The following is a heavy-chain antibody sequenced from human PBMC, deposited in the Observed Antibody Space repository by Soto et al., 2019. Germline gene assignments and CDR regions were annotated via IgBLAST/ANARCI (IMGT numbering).Heavy chain of an antibody. CDR2: IYYSGST. Sequence: SETLSLTCTVSGGSISSSSYYWGWIRQPPGKGLEWIGSIYYSGSTYYNPSLKSRVTISVDTSKNQFSLKLSSVTAADTAVYYCARRFTGNFWSGYYSLGSSRDYYYMDVWGKGTTVTVSS. J-gene: IGHJ6*03. V-gene: IGHV4-39*01. CDR3: ARRFTGNFWSGYYSLGSSRDYYYMDV. D-gene: IGHD3-3*01. CDR1: GGSISSSSYY.